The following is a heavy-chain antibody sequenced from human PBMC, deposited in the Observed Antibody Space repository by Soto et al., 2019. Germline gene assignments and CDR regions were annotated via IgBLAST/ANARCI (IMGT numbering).Heavy chain of an antibody. D-gene: IGHD6-19*01. V-gene: IGHV1-69*02. CDR1: GGTFSSYT. Sequence: QVQLVQSGAEVKKPGSSVKVSCKASGGTFSSYTISWVRQAPGQGLEWMGRIIPILGIANYAQKFQGRVTITADKSTSTAYMELSSLRSEDTAVYYCASAGIAVAGEYNWFDPWGQGTLVTVSS. CDR2: IIPILGIA. CDR3: ASAGIAVAGEYNWFDP. J-gene: IGHJ5*02.